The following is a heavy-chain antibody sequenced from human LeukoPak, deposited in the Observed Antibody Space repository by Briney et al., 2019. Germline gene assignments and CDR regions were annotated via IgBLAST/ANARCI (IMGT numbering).Heavy chain of an antibody. CDR2: VYHSGST. J-gene: IGHJ4*02. CDR3: ARVSGISVAGTEVN. Sequence: SGTLSLTCAVSGGSISSSDSWSWVRQPPGKGLEWIRQVYHSGSTNYNPSLRSRVTISVDKSKNQFSLELSSVTAADTAVYYCARVSGISVAGTEVNWGQGTLVTVSS. D-gene: IGHD6-19*01. CDR1: GGSISSSDS. V-gene: IGHV4-4*02.